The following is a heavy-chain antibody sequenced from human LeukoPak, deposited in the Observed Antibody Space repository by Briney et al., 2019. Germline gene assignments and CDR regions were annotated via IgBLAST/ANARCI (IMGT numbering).Heavy chain of an antibody. D-gene: IGHD6-13*01. CDR3: ARDPQDSSSWYFDY. J-gene: IGHJ4*02. Sequence: GGSLRLSCAASGFTFSSYAMHWVRQAPGKGLEWVAIISYDGSNKYYADSVKGRFTISRDNAKNSLYLQMNSLRAEDTAVYYCARDPQDSSSWYFDYWGQGTLVTVSS. CDR1: GFTFSSYA. V-gene: IGHV3-30*04. CDR2: ISYDGSNK.